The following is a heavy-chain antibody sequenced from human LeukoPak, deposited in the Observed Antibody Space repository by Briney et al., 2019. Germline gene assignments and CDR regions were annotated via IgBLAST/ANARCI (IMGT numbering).Heavy chain of an antibody. D-gene: IGHD1-7*01. J-gene: IGHJ6*03. CDR3: ARDLTGTQNGYYYYYMDV. Sequence: GASVKVSCKASGYTFTSYAMNWVRQAPGQGLEWMGWINTNTGNPTYAQGFTGRFVFSLDTSVSTAYLQISGLKAEDTAVYYCARDLTGTQNGYYYYYMDVWGKGTTVTVSS. V-gene: IGHV7-4-1*02. CDR2: INTNTGNP. CDR1: GYTFTSYA.